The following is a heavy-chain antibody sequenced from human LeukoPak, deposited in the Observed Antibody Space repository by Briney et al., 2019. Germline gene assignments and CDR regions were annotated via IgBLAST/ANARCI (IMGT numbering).Heavy chain of an antibody. J-gene: IGHJ5*02. V-gene: IGHV4-4*02. D-gene: IGHD3-9*01. CDR2: IYHSGST. Sequence: SETLSLTCAVSGGSISSSNWWSWVRQPPGKGLEWIGEIYHSGSTNYNPSLKSRVTMSVDKSKNQFSLKLSSVTAADTAVYYCARVDYDILTNNWFDPWGQGTLVTVSS. CDR1: GGSISSSNW. CDR3: ARVDYDILTNNWFDP.